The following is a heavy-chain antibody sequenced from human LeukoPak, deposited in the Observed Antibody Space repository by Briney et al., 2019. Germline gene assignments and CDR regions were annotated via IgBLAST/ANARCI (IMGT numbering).Heavy chain of an antibody. Sequence: SETLSLTCTVSGGSISSSSYYWGWIRQPPGKGLEWIGSIYYSGSTYYNPSLKSRVTISVDTSKNQFSLKLSSVTAADTAVYYCARYPYYYDSSGGFDPWGQGTLVTVSS. CDR1: GGSISSSSYY. V-gene: IGHV4-39*01. D-gene: IGHD3-22*01. CDR3: ARYPYYYDSSGGFDP. J-gene: IGHJ5*02. CDR2: IYYSGST.